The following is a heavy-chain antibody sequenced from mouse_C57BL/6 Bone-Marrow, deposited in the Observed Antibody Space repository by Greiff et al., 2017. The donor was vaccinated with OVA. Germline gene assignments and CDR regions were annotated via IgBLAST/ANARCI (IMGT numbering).Heavy chain of an antibody. CDR1: GYTFTSYW. D-gene: IGHD2-5*01. CDR2: IHPNSGST. J-gene: IGHJ3*01. Sequence: QVQLQQPGAELVKPGASVKLSCKASGYTFTSYWMHWVKQRPGQGLEWIGMIHPNSGSTNYNEKFKSKATLTVDKSSSTAYMQLSSLTSEDSAVYYCAREDYYSKGAYWGQGTLVTVSA. CDR3: AREDYYSKGAY. V-gene: IGHV1-64*01.